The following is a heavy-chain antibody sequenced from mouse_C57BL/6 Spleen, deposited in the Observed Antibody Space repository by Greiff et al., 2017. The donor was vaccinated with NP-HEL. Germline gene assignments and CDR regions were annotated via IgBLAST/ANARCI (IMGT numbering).Heavy chain of an antibody. V-gene: IGHV1-26*01. Sequence: EVQLQQSGPELVKPGASVKISCKASGYTFTDYYMNWVKQSHGKSLEWIGDINPNNGGTSYNQKFKGKATLTVDKSSSTAYMELRSLTSEDSAVYYCARSGIWDSWFAYWGQGTLVTVSA. CDR2: INPNNGGT. CDR1: GYTFTDYY. CDR3: ARSGIWDSWFAY. J-gene: IGHJ3*01. D-gene: IGHD4-1*01.